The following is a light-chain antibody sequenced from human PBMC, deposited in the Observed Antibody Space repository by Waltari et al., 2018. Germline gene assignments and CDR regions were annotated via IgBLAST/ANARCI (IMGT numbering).Light chain of an antibody. V-gene: IGKV3-20*01. CDR3: QQYGTSRT. Sequence: EIVLTQSPGTLSLSPGERATLSCRASQSVGSSYLAWYQQKPGQAPRLLIYGASSRATDIPDRFSVSGSGTDFTLTISRLEPEDFAVYYCQQYGTSRTFGQGTKVEIK. CDR1: QSVGSSY. J-gene: IGKJ1*01. CDR2: GAS.